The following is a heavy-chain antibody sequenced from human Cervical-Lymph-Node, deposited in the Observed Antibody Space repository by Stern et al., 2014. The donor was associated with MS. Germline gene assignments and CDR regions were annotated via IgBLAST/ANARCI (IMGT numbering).Heavy chain of an antibody. J-gene: IGHJ4*02. CDR2: ISSRSRTI. CDR1: GFTFNTYN. V-gene: IGHV3-48*01. Sequence: EVQLVESGGGLVQPGGSLRLSWAASGFTFNTYNMNWVRQAPGKGLAWVSYISSRSRTIYYADSVKGRFTISRDNAKNSLYLQMNSLRAEDTAVYYCARGYNSDPHFDYWGQGTLVTVSS. CDR3: ARGYNSDPHFDY. D-gene: IGHD1-1*01.